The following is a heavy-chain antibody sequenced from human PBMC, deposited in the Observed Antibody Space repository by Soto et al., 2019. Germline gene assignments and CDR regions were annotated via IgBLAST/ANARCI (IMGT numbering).Heavy chain of an antibody. V-gene: IGHV4-39*01. Sequence: NPSETLSLTCTVSYGSISVSHVFWGWVRQTPGKGLEWIGNIDYSGTAYFNPSLGTRVTFPVDTSKNQFSLTLYSVTAADTAVYYCARTTGRHLDFWGQGILVTVSS. CDR1: YGSISVSHVF. CDR2: IDYSGTA. D-gene: IGHD4-4*01. CDR3: ARTTGRHLDF. J-gene: IGHJ4*02.